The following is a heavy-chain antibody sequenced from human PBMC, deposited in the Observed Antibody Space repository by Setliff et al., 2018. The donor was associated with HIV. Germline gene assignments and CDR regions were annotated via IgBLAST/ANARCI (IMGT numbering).Heavy chain of an antibody. CDR3: ARSLLPSITVAGTIGY. V-gene: IGHV4-59*08. Sequence: PSETLSLTCTVSGGSISSHYWSWIRQPPGKGLEWIGSIYYSGSSGSTYYNPSLKSRVTISVDTSNNHFSLRLNSVTAADTAVYYCARSLLPSITVAGTIGYWGQGSLVTVSS. CDR1: GGSISSHY. CDR2: IYYSGSSGST. J-gene: IGHJ4*02. D-gene: IGHD6-19*01.